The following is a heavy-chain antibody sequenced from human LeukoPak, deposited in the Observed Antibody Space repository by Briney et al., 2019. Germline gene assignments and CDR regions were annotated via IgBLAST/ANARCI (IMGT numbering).Heavy chain of an antibody. J-gene: IGHJ4*02. Sequence: GGSLRLSCAASGFPLSSFAMTWVRQAPGKGLEWVSTISGGGDSTYYAYYADSVKGRFTLSRDNSKNTLYLQMSSLRAEDTAIYYCAKLDGFDYWGQGTLVTVSS. V-gene: IGHV3-23*01. CDR3: AKLDGFDY. D-gene: IGHD1-1*01. CDR2: ISGGGDSTYYA. CDR1: GFPLSSFA.